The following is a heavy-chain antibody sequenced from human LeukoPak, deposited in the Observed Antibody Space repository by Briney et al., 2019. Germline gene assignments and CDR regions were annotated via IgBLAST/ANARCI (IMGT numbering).Heavy chain of an antibody. D-gene: IGHD2-15*01. J-gene: IGHJ4*02. Sequence: GESLKISCKGSGYSFTSYWISWVRQMPRKGLEWMGRIDPSDSYTNYSPSFQGHVTISADKSISTAYLQWSSLKASDTAMYYCARQSPGYCSGGSCRSFDYWGQGTLVTVSS. V-gene: IGHV5-10-1*01. CDR2: IDPSDSYT. CDR1: GYSFTSYW. CDR3: ARQSPGYCSGGSCRSFDY.